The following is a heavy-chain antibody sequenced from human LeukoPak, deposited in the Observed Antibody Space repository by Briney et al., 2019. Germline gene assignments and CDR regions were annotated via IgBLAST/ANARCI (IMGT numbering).Heavy chain of an antibody. Sequence: GGSLRLSCAASGFTFSSYGMHWVRQAPGKGLEWVAVISYDGSNKYYADSVKGRFTISRDNSKNTLYLQMNSLRAEDTAVYYCAKLAGGYFDWLLLVYFDYWGQGTLVTVSS. V-gene: IGHV3-30*18. CDR2: ISYDGSNK. CDR3: AKLAGGYFDWLLLVYFDY. CDR1: GFTFSSYG. J-gene: IGHJ4*02. D-gene: IGHD3-9*01.